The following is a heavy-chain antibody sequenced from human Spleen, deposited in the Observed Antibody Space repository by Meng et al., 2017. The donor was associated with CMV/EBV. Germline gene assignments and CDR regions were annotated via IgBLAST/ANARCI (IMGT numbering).Heavy chain of an antibody. CDR1: GFTFNNYV. Sequence: GESLKISCAASGFTFNNYVMNWVRQAPGKGLEWVSAISGGGGSTFYANSVKGRFTISRDNSKSTLYLQMTSLRAEDTAVYYCAKVANFWSGYSDYWGQGTLVTVSS. CDR2: ISGGGGST. J-gene: IGHJ4*02. CDR3: AKVANFWSGYSDY. D-gene: IGHD3-3*01. V-gene: IGHV3-23*01.